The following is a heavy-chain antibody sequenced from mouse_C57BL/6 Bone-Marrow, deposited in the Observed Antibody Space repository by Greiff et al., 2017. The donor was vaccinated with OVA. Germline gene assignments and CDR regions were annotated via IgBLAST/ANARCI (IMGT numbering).Heavy chain of an antibody. Sequence: EVKVVESGGGLVQPGGSMKLSCVASGFTFSNYWMNWVRQSPEKGLEWVAQIRLKSDNYATHYAVSVKGSFTISRDDSKSSVYLQMNNLRAEDTGIYYCTLTGTCAYWGQGTLVTVSA. CDR2: IRLKSDNYAT. CDR1: GFTFSNYW. CDR3: TLTGTCAY. J-gene: IGHJ3*01. V-gene: IGHV6-3*01. D-gene: IGHD4-1*01.